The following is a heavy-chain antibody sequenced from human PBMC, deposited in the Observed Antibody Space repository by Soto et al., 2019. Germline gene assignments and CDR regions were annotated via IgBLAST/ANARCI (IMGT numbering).Heavy chain of an antibody. D-gene: IGHD1-26*01. CDR2: AYYRSRWLY. CDR1: GDSVSNNGAT. J-gene: IGHJ4*02. Sequence: QTLSLTCGICGDSVSNNGATWNWIRQSPSRGLEWLGRAYYRSRWLYDYATSVRGRISINPDTSKNQVSLQLNSVTPEDTAVYYCALDPPDLHSGFDCLAQGTLVTVSS. CDR3: ALDPPDLHSGFDC. V-gene: IGHV6-1*01.